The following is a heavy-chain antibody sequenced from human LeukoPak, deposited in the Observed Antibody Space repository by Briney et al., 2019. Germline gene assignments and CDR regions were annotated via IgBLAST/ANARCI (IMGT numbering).Heavy chain of an antibody. J-gene: IGHJ4*02. V-gene: IGHV3-33*01. CDR1: GFTFSSYG. CDR2: IWYDGSNK. D-gene: IGHD2-15*01. CDR3: ARGLGYCSGGSCSPPDPPFDY. Sequence: GGSLRLSCAASGFTFSSYGRHWVRQAPGKGLEWVAVIWYDGSNKYYADSVKGRFTISRDNSKNTLYLQMNSLRAEDTAVYYCARGLGYCSGGSCSPPDPPFDYWGQGTLVTVSS.